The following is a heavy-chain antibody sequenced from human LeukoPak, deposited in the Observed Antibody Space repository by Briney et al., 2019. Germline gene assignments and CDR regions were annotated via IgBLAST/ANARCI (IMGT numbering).Heavy chain of an antibody. CDR3: SKDRAPGGRSSFYFDY. CDR2: ISGSGGST. J-gene: IGHJ4*02. CDR1: GFTFSSYA. V-gene: IGHV3-23*01. D-gene: IGHD1-26*01. Sequence: GGSLRLSCAASGFTFSSYAMNWVRQAPGKGLEWVSAISGSGGSTYYADSVKGRFTISRDNSKNTLYLQMNSLRAEDTAVYYCSKDRAPGGRSSFYFDYWGQGTLVTVSS.